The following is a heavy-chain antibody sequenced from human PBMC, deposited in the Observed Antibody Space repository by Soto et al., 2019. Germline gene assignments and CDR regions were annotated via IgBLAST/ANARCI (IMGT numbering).Heavy chain of an antibody. D-gene: IGHD3-3*01. CDR3: ARDPMYYDFWSGMRDFDY. Sequence: ASVKVSCKASGYTFTSYGISWVRQAPGQGLEWMGWISAYNGNTNYAQKLQGRVTMTTDTSTSTAYMELRSLRSDDTAVYYCARDPMYYDFWSGMRDFDYWGQGTLVTVSS. J-gene: IGHJ4*02. V-gene: IGHV1-18*01. CDR1: GYTFTSYG. CDR2: ISAYNGNT.